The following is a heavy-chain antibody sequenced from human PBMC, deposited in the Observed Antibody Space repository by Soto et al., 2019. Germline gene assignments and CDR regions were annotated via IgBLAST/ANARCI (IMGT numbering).Heavy chain of an antibody. CDR1: GGTFSSYA. V-gene: IGHV1-69*13. Sequence: ASVKVSCKASGGTFSSYAIRWVRQAPGQGLEWMGGIIPIFGTANYAQKFQGRVTITADESTSTAYMELSSLRSEDTAVYYCARDIVVVPAAIQGDYYYYGMDVWGQGTTVTVSS. CDR3: ARDIVVVPAAIQGDYYYYGMDV. CDR2: IIPIFGTA. J-gene: IGHJ6*02. D-gene: IGHD2-2*02.